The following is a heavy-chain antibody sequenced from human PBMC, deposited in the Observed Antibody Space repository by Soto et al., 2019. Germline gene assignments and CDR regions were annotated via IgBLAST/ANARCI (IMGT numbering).Heavy chain of an antibody. Sequence: QLLESGPGLVKPSETLSLTCTVSGGSISSSSYYWGWIRQPPGKGLEWIGSIYYSGSTYYNPSLKSRVTISVDTSKNQFSLKLSSVTAADTAVYYCARGWLLKVYYFDYWGQGTLVTVSS. V-gene: IGHV4-39*01. J-gene: IGHJ4*02. CDR2: IYYSGST. CDR1: GGSISSSSYY. CDR3: ARGWLLKVYYFDY. D-gene: IGHD3-22*01.